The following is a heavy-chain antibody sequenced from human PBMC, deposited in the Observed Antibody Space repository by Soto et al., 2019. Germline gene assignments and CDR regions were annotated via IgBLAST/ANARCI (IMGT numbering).Heavy chain of an antibody. V-gene: IGHV4-59*01. CDR3: ATLTTVTTNFDF. J-gene: IGHJ4*02. Sequence: SETLSLTCTVSGGSISSYYWSWIRQPPGKGLEWIGYIYYNGNTNYNPSLKSRVAISVDTSENQFSLTLSSVTAADTAVYYCATLTTVTTNFDFWGQGTLVTVSS. D-gene: IGHD4-17*01. CDR2: IYYNGNT. CDR1: GGSISSYY.